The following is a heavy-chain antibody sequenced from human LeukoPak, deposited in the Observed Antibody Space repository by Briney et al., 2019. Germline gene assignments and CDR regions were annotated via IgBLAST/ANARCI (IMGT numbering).Heavy chain of an antibody. CDR1: GYTFTGYY. V-gene: IGHV1-2*06. Sequence: ASVKVSCKASGYTFTGYYMHWVRQAPGQGLEWMGRINPNSGGTNYAQKFQGRVTMTRDTSIGTAYMELSRLRSDDTAVYYCARPIEYYYDSSGYSIWGQGTMVTVSS. CDR3: ARPIEYYYDSSGYSI. J-gene: IGHJ3*02. CDR2: INPNSGGT. D-gene: IGHD3-22*01.